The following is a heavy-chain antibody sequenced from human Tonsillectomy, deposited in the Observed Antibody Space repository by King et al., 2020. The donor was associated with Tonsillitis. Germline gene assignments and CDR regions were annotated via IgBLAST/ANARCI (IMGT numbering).Heavy chain of an antibody. CDR3: AKGGCSSTSCYYDCDY. D-gene: IGHD2-2*01. Sequence: VQLVESGGGLVQPGGSLRLSCAASGFTFSSYAMSWVRQAPGKGLEWVSAIRGSGGSTYYTDSVKGRFTHSRDNSKNTLYLQMNSLRAEDTAVYYCAKGGCSSTSCYYDCDYWGQGTLVTVSS. J-gene: IGHJ4*02. CDR2: IRGSGGST. V-gene: IGHV3-23*04. CDR1: GFTFSSYA.